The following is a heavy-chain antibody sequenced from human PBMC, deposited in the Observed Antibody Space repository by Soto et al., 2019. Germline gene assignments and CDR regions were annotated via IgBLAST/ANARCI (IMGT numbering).Heavy chain of an antibody. Sequence: PGESLKISCQGSGYAFSSYWISWVRQMPWKGLEWMGIIYPGNSDTRYSPSFQGQVTISDDKSITTAYLQWSSLKASDTAMYYCARGYCTATICDPWFDPWGQGTLVTVSS. D-gene: IGHD2-8*02. V-gene: IGHV5-51*01. CDR3: ARGYCTATICDPWFDP. CDR2: IYPGNSDT. CDR1: GYAFSSYW. J-gene: IGHJ5*02.